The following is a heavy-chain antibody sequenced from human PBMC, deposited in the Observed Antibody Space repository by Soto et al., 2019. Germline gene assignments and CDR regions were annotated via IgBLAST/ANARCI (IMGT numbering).Heavy chain of an antibody. V-gene: IGHV1-69*13. CDR3: ARPSDGSGSLAY. D-gene: IGHD3-10*01. CDR1: GYTFTSYG. CDR2: IIPIFGTA. Sequence: SVKVSCKASGYTFTSYGISWVRQAPGQGLEWMGGIIPIFGTANYAQKFQGRVTITADESTSTAYMELSSLRSEDTAVYYCARPSDGSGSLAYWGQGTLVTVSS. J-gene: IGHJ4*02.